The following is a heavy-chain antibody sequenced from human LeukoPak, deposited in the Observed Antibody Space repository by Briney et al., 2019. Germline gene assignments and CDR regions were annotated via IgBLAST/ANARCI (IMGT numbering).Heavy chain of an antibody. CDR1: GFTFSSYG. CDR2: ISYDGSNK. CDR3: AKDGVAFDTAMAEYDY. V-gene: IGHV3-30*18. Sequence: PGRSLRLSCAASGFTFSSYGMHWVRQAPGKGLEWVAVISYDGSNKYYADSVKGRFTISRDNSKNTLYLQMNSLRAEDTAVYYCAKDGVAFDTAMAEYDYWGQGTLVTVSS. D-gene: IGHD5-18*01. J-gene: IGHJ4*02.